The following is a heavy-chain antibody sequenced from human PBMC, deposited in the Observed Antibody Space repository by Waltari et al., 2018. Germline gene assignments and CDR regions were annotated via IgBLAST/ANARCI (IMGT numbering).Heavy chain of an antibody. D-gene: IGHD4-17*01. J-gene: IGHJ4*02. CDR2: NKIDGSST. CDR1: EFTFSSSW. CDR3: ARAAVTTDLDY. V-gene: IGHV3-74*01. Sequence: EVQVVESGGGLVQPGGSLRLSCAASEFTFSSSWMHWVRQAPGKGLVWGSPNKIDGSSTRDAESVEGRVTISRDNAKNTLYLQMNSLRAEDTAVYYGARAAVTTDLDYWGQGTLVTVSS.